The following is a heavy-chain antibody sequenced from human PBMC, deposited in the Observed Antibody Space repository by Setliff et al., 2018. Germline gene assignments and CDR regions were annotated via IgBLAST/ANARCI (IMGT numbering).Heavy chain of an antibody. Sequence: PGGSLRLSCAASGFTFSSYGMHWVRQAPGKGLECVAVIWNDGSNKYYADSVKGRFTISRDNSKNTMYLQMNRLRAEDTAVYYCAKGRGLCNSGWNLHDYWGQGTLVTVSS. V-gene: IGHV3-33*06. D-gene: IGHD6-19*01. CDR1: GFTFSSYG. J-gene: IGHJ4*02. CDR3: AKGRGLCNSGWNLHDY. CDR2: IWNDGSNK.